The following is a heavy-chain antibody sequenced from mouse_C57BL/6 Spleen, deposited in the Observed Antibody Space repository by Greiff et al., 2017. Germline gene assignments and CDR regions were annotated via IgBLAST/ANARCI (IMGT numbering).Heavy chain of an antibody. Sequence: QVQLQQPGAELVMPGASVKLSCKASGYTFTSYWMHWVKQRPGQGLEWIGMIAPSDSYTNYNEKFKGKSTMTVDKSSSTAYMQLSSLTSEDAAVYYCAYLEKAIDYWGQGTSVTVSS. CDR1: GYTFTSYW. CDR2: IAPSDSYT. V-gene: IGHV1-69*01. J-gene: IGHJ4*01. D-gene: IGHD5-1*01. CDR3: AYLEKAIDY.